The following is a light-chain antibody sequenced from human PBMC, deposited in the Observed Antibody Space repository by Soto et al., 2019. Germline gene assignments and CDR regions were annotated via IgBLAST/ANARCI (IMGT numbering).Light chain of an antibody. J-gene: IGLJ2*01. CDR3: GTWDSSLSSVL. Sequence: QSVLTQPPSVSAAPGRKVTISCSGSSSNIGKNPVSWYQQVPGTAPKLLIYDSHERPSGIPDRFSGSKSGTSATLGITGLQTGDEADYYCGTWDSSLSSVLFGGGTKLTVL. V-gene: IGLV1-51*01. CDR1: SSNIGKNP. CDR2: DSH.